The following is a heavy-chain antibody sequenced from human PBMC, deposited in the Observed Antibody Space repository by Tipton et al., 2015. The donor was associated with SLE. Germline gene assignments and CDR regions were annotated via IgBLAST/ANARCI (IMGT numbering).Heavy chain of an antibody. D-gene: IGHD3-3*01. J-gene: IGHJ4*02. Sequence: TLSLTCTVSGDSISGHYRSWIRQPPGKGLEWIGRIYTSGSTNYNPSLKSRVTISVDTSKNQFSLKLTSVTAADTAVYFCARDGGGIDFWSGYFFDYWGQGPLVTVSS. CDR3: ARDGGGIDFWSGYFFDY. CDR1: GDSISGHY. V-gene: IGHV4-4*07. CDR2: IYTSGST.